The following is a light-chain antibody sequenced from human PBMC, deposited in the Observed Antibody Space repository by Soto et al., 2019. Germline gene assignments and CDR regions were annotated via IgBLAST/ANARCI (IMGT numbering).Light chain of an antibody. CDR1: QSVSSSY. J-gene: IGKJ1*01. Sequence: EIVLTQSPGTLSLSPGDRATLSCTASQSVSSSYLAWYQQQPGQGPRLLIYGVSNRATGIPDRFSGSGSGKDFTLTISRLEPEDFAVYYCQQYGSSPRTFGQGTKVEIK. CDR2: GVS. V-gene: IGKV3-20*01. CDR3: QQYGSSPRT.